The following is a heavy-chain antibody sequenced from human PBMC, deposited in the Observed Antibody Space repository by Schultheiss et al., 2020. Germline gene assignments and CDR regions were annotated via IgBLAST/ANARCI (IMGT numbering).Heavy chain of an antibody. D-gene: IGHD3-16*02. V-gene: IGHV3-11*06. Sequence: GSLRLSCAASGFTFSDYYMSWIRQAPGKGLEWVSYISSSSSYTNYADSVKGRFTISRDNAKNSLYLQMNSLRAEDTAVYYCARDYYDYIWGSYLLFDYWGQGTLVTVSS. CDR2: ISSSSSYT. CDR3: ARDYYDYIWGSYLLFDY. J-gene: IGHJ4*02. CDR1: GFTFSDYY.